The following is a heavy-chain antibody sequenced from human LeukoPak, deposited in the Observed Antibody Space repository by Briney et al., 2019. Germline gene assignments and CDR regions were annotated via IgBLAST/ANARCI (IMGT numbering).Heavy chain of an antibody. CDR2: ISADGDST. J-gene: IGHJ4*02. CDR1: GFTIRSYT. V-gene: IGHV3-23*01. D-gene: IGHD2-2*01. CDR3: AKRRYCTSASCHDFDY. Sequence: GGSLRLSCAASGFTIRSYTKYWVRKAPRKGLEWVSAISADGDSTYYSDSVKGRCTISRDNSKNTLYLQMNSLRPGDTAVYYCAKRRYCTSASCHDFDYWGQGTLLTVSS.